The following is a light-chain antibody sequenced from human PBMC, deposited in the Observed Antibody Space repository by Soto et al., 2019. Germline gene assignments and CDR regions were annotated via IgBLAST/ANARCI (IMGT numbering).Light chain of an antibody. V-gene: IGKV1-5*03. Sequence: DIQMTQSPSTLSASVGDRVTITCRASQSISSGLAWYQQKPGKAPKLLIYKASSLESGVPSRFSGSRSGTELTLTISALQPEDFASYYCQQYNSSPTFGQGTKVEIK. CDR2: KAS. J-gene: IGKJ1*01. CDR1: QSISSG. CDR3: QQYNSSPT.